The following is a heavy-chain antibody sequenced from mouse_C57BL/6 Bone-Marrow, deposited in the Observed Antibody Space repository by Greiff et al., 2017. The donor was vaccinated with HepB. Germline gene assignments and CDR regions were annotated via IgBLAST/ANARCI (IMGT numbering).Heavy chain of an antibody. CDR1: GFSFTSYG. CDR2: IWSGGST. CDR3: ARNPSITTALYYFDY. Sequence: QVQLQQSGPGLVQPSQSLSITCTVSGFSFTSYGVHWVRQSPGKGLEWLGVIWSGGSTDYNAAFISRLSISKDNSKSQVFFKMNSLQADDTAIYYCARNPSITTALYYFDYWGQGTTLTVSS. J-gene: IGHJ2*01. D-gene: IGHD1-1*01. V-gene: IGHV2-2*01.